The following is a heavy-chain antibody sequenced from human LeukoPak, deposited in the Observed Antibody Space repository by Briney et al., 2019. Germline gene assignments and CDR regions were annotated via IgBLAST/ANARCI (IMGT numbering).Heavy chain of an antibody. J-gene: IGHJ4*02. D-gene: IGHD3-3*01. V-gene: IGHV3-7*01. CDR1: GFIFTNYF. CDR3: ATDRGWRTSGYYLYYFEY. Sequence: RGSLRLSCAASGFIFTNYFMSWVRQAPGKGLEWVASIKHDGSEKYYVDSVRGRFTISRDNTMNSLYLQMSSLRAEDTAVYYCATDRGWRTSGYYLYYFEYWGQGTLVTYSS. CDR2: IKHDGSEK.